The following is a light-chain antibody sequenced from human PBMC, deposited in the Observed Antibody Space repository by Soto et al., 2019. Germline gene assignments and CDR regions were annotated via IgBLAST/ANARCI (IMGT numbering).Light chain of an antibody. V-gene: IGKV1-5*03. Sequence: DIPMTQSPSTLSASVGDRVTITCRASQSISTWLAWYQQKPGKAPKLLIYKASSLEGGVPSRFSGSGSGTECNITISSLQPDDFATYYCQQYNTYPLAFGGGTTVDTK. CDR2: KAS. J-gene: IGKJ4*01. CDR1: QSISTW. CDR3: QQYNTYPLA.